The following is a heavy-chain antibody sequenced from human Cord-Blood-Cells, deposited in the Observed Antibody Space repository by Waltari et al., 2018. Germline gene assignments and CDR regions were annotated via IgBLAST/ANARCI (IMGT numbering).Heavy chain of an antibody. Sequence: QVQLVQSGAEVKKPGASVKVSCKASGYTFTGYYMHWVRQAPGQGLGWRVCNNPNSGTNYAKWFEGRVTRTRNTSISTAYVGRSRLRSDDPAVYYCAGGGVRGGASNWFDPWGQGTLVTVSS. J-gene: IGHJ5*02. V-gene: IGHV1-2*02. CDR2: NNPNSGT. CDR3: AGGGVRGGASNWFDP. CDR1: GYTFTGYY. D-gene: IGHD1-26*01.